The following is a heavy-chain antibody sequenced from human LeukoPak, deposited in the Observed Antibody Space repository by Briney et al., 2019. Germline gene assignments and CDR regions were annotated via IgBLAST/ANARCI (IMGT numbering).Heavy chain of an antibody. J-gene: IGHJ4*02. D-gene: IGHD6-13*01. CDR1: GFTFSSYW. CDR2: IKQDGSEK. Sequence: GGSLRLSCAASGFTFSSYWMSWVRQAPGKGLEWVANIKQDGSEKYYVDSVKGRFTISRDNAKNSLYLQMNSLRAEDTAVYYCAREGRGRWYSCPIDYWGQGTLVTVSS. CDR3: AREGRGRWYSCPIDY. V-gene: IGHV3-7*01.